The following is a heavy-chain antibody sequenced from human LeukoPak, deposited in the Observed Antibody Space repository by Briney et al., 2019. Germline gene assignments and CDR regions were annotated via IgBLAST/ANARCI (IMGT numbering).Heavy chain of an antibody. Sequence: GGSLRLSCAASGFTFSDYSTTWVRQAPGKGLEWVSAITGDGAYTDYADPVKGRFTISRDNPNNALYLQMNSLRAEDTAVYYCAKRNSFSSGWFTAWGQGTLVTVSS. CDR1: GFTFSDYS. CDR3: AKRNSFSSGWFTA. J-gene: IGHJ5*02. D-gene: IGHD6-19*01. CDR2: ITGDGAYT. V-gene: IGHV3-23*01.